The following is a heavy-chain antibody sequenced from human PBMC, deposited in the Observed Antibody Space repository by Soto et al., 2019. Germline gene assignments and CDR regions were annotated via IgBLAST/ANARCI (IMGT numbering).Heavy chain of an antibody. Sequence: SETLSLTCTVSGASISDYYWSWIRQAPGKGLEWIAYIYHTGTTNYNPSLKSRVTISLDTSKNQFSLNLSSVTAADTAVDFCARDRAAVATNTGLYFDLWGRGTLVTVSS. D-gene: IGHD5-12*01. CDR2: IYHTGTT. J-gene: IGHJ2*01. V-gene: IGHV4-59*01. CDR1: GASISDYY. CDR3: ARDRAAVATNTGLYFDL.